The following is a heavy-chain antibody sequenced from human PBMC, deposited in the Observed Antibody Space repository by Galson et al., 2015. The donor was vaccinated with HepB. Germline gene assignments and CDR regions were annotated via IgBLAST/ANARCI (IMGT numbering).Heavy chain of an antibody. V-gene: IGHV1-69*04. CDR2: IIPILGIT. J-gene: IGHJ4*02. D-gene: IGHD5-12*01. Sequence: SVKVSCKASGGTFSSYAISWVRQAPGQGLEWMGRIIPILGITNYAQKFQGRVTITADKSTSTAYMELSSLRSEDTAVYYCARDDRYSGYEGGDYWGQGTLVTVSS. CDR3: ARDDRYSGYEGGDY. CDR1: GGTFSSYA.